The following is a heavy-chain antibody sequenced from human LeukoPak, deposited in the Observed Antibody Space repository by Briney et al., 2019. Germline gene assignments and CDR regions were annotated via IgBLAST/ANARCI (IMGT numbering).Heavy chain of an antibody. J-gene: IGHJ6*02. CDR3: ASSPGVGYYYGMDV. Sequence: GGSLRLSCAASGFTFSSYAMHWVRQAPDKGLEWVAVISYDGSNKYYADSVKGRFTISRDNSKNTLYLQMNSLRAEDTAVYYCASSPGVGYYYGMDVWGQGTTVTVSS. CDR2: ISYDGSNK. D-gene: IGHD2-15*01. CDR1: GFTFSSYA. V-gene: IGHV3-30-3*01.